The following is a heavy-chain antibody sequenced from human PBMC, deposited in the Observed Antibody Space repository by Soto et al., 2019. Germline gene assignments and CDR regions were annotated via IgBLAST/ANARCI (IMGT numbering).Heavy chain of an antibody. V-gene: IGHV3-53*01. Sequence: GGSLRLSCAASGFTVSSNYMSWVRQAPGKGLEWVSVIYSGGSTYYADSVKGRFTISRDNSKNTLYLQMNSLRAEDTAVYYCARAPYYDFWSGYYDGMDVWGQGTTVTV. CDR1: GFTVSSNY. CDR3: ARAPYYDFWSGYYDGMDV. CDR2: IYSGGST. D-gene: IGHD3-3*01. J-gene: IGHJ6*02.